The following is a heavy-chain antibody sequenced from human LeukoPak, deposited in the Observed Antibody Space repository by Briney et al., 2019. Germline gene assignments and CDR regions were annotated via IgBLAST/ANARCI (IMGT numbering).Heavy chain of an antibody. D-gene: IGHD1-20*01. Sequence: PSETLSLTCNVSGASFSSTTYYWAWIRQPPGKGLEWIGSIYYSGNTYYNPSLKSRVTISVDTSKNQFSLKLSSVTAADTAVYYCARGTAITGYYFDYWGQGILVTVSS. J-gene: IGHJ4*02. V-gene: IGHV4-39*01. CDR2: IYYSGNT. CDR3: ARGTAITGYYFDY. CDR1: GASFSSTTYY.